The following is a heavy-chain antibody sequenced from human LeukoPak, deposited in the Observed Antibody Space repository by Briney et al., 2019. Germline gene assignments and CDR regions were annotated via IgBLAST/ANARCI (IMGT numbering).Heavy chain of an antibody. Sequence: SGPTLVNPTQTLTLTCTFSGFSLSTSGMRVSWIRQPPGKALEWLARIDWDDDKFYGTSLKTRLTISKDTSKNQVVLTMTNMDPVDTATYYCARSLDDYGDRVFDYWGQGTLVTVSS. V-gene: IGHV2-70*04. CDR1: GFSLSTSGMR. CDR3: ARSLDDYGDRVFDY. J-gene: IGHJ4*02. CDR2: IDWDDDK. D-gene: IGHD4-17*01.